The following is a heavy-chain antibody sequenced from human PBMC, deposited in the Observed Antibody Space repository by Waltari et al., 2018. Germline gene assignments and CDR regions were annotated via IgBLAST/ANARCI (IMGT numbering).Heavy chain of an antibody. CDR1: GGSISSSSYY. CDR3: AREAVQILWFREQDWFDP. D-gene: IGHD3-10*01. CDR2: IYYSGGT. J-gene: IGHJ5*02. V-gene: IGHV4-39*07. Sequence: QLQLQESGPGLVKPSETLSLTCTVSGGSISSSSYYWGWTCQPPGKGLEWIGSIYYSGGTYYNPSLRSRVTRSVDTSKNQFSLKLSSVTAADTAVYYCAREAVQILWFREQDWFDPWGQGTLVTVSS.